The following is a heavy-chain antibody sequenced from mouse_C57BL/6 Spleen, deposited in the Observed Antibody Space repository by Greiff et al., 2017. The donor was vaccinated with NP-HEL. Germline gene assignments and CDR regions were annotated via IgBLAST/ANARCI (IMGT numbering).Heavy chain of an antibody. CDR3: AISEPDYYGSSYWYFDV. J-gene: IGHJ1*03. CDR2: IYPRSGNT. Sequence: VQLQQSGAELARPGASVKLSCKASGYTFTSYGISWVKQRTGQGLEWIGEIYPRSGNTYYNEKFKGKATLTADKSSSTAYMEHRSLTSEDSAVYFCAISEPDYYGSSYWYFDVWGTGTTVTVSS. V-gene: IGHV1-81*01. D-gene: IGHD1-1*01. CDR1: GYTFTSYG.